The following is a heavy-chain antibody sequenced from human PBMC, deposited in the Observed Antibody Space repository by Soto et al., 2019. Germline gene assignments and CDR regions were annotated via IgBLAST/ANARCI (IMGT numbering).Heavy chain of an antibody. J-gene: IGHJ4*02. D-gene: IGHD2-15*01. V-gene: IGHV4-39*07. CDR3: ARFRRGGFDY. CDR1: GGSMRSDNYF. CDR2: INHSGST. Sequence: SETLSLTCTVSGGSMRSDNYFWSWIRQPPGKGLEWIGEINHSGSTNYNPSLKSRVTISVDTSKNQFSLKLSSVTAADTAVYYCARFRRGGFDYWGQGTLVT.